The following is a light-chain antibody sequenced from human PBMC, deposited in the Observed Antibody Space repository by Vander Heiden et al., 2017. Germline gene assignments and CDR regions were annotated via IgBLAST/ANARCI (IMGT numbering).Light chain of an antibody. V-gene: IGKV1-5*03. CDR2: EAS. CDR1: QTIRNW. CDR3: QQYKRAWT. J-gene: IGKJ1*01. Sequence: DIQMTQTPSILSASVGDRVTITCRASQTIRNWLAWYRVKPGKAPKLLIREASSLERGVPLRFSGGGSGTDFTLTISSLQPDDFATYYCQQYKRAWTFGQGT.